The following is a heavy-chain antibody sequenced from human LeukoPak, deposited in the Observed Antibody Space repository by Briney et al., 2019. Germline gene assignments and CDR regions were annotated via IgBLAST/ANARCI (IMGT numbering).Heavy chain of an antibody. Sequence: SVKVSCKASGGTFSSYAISWVRQAPGQGLEWMGRIIPILGIANYAQKFQGRVTITADKSTSTAYMELSSLRSEDTAVYYCARDTGDCSSTSCPLALDYWGQGTLVTVSS. J-gene: IGHJ4*02. CDR1: GGTFSSYA. CDR2: IIPILGIA. D-gene: IGHD2-2*01. V-gene: IGHV1-69*04. CDR3: ARDTGDCSSTSCPLALDY.